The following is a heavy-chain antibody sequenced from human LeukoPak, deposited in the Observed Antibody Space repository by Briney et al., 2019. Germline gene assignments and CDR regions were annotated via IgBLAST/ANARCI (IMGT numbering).Heavy chain of an antibody. CDR1: GDSISSYY. D-gene: IGHD3-10*01. CDR2: IYYSGST. J-gene: IGHJ4*02. V-gene: IGHV4-59*08. Sequence: SETLSLTCTVSGDSISSYYWSWIRQPPGKGLEWIGYIYYSGSTNYNPSLKSRVTISVDTSKNQFSLKLSSVTAADTAVYYCARHGSSTYYYGSGSYSGTHYYFDYWGQGTLVTVSS. CDR3: ARHGSSTYYYGSGSYSGTHYYFDY.